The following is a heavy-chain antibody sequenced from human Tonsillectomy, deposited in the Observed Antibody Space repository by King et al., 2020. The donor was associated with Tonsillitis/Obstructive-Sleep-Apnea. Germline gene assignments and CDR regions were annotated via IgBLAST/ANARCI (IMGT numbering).Heavy chain of an antibody. Sequence: QLVQSGAEVKKPGASVKVSCKASGYTFTGYYMHWVRQAPGQGLEWMGWINPNSGGTNYAQKVQGRVTMTRDTSISTAYMELSRLRSDDTAVYYCARSGTYYYYYGMDVWGQGTTVTVSS. CDR1: GYTFTGYY. CDR3: ARSGTYYYYYGMDV. D-gene: IGHD1-26*01. CDR2: INPNSGGT. V-gene: IGHV1-2*02. J-gene: IGHJ6*02.